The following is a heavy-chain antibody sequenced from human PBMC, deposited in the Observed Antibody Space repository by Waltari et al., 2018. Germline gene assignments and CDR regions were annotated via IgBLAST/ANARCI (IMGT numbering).Heavy chain of an antibody. CDR2: IPGDGGST. D-gene: IGHD2-8*01. CDR1: GFTFSGYS. Sequence: VQVLESGGGLVQPGGSLRLSCAASGFTFSGYSMTWVRQAPGKGLEWVSAIPGDGGSTYYADSVKGRFTISRDNSKNTVYLQMNSLRAEDTAIYYCAKDRQGVWDYWGQGTLVTVSS. J-gene: IGHJ4*02. CDR3: AKDRQGVWDY. V-gene: IGHV3-23*01.